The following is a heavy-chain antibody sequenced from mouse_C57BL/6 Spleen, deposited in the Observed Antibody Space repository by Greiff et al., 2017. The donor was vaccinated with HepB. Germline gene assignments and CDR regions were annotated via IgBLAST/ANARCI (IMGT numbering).Heavy chain of an antibody. CDR3: AREREDDRRGWFAY. CDR1: GFTFSSYA. J-gene: IGHJ3*01. D-gene: IGHD2-3*01. Sequence: EVMLVESGGGLVKPGGSLKLSCAASGFTFSSYAMSWVRQTPEKRLEWVATISDGGSYTYYPDNVKGRFTISRDNAKNNLYLQMSHLKSEDTAMYYCAREREDDRRGWFAYWGQGTLVTVSA. V-gene: IGHV5-4*01. CDR2: ISDGGSYT.